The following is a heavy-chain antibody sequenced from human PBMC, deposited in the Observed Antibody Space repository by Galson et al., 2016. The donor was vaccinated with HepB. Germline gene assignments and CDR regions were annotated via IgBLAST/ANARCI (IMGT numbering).Heavy chain of an antibody. CDR3: ARHSAFGARFYFDL. J-gene: IGHJ4*02. Sequence: SCAASGFTFTSHNMAWVRQAPGTGLEWVSSTDDAIATLWYADSVRGRFTISRDIPKNTVYLQMLTLRAEDTAVYYCARHSAFGARFYFDLWGQGTLVTVSS. CDR2: TDDAIATL. V-gene: IGHV3-23*01. CDR1: GFTFTSHN. D-gene: IGHD1-26*01.